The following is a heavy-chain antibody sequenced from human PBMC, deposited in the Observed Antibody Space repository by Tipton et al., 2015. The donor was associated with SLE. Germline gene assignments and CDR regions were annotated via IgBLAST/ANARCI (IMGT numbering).Heavy chain of an antibody. D-gene: IGHD3-10*01. J-gene: IGHJ4*02. Sequence: SLRLSCAASGFTFSSYSMNWVRQAPGKGLEWVSYISSSSTIYYADSVKGRFTISRDNSKNTLYLQMNSLRAEDAAVYYCARDYYGSGSLPDYWGQGTLVTVSS. CDR3: ARDYYGSGSLPDY. CDR2: ISSSSTI. V-gene: IGHV3-48*01. CDR1: GFTFSSYS.